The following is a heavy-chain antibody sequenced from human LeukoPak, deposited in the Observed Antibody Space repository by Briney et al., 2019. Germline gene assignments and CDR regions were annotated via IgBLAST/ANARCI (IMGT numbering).Heavy chain of an antibody. J-gene: IGHJ6*03. Sequence: SETLSLTCAVYGGSFSGYYWSWIRQPPGKGLEWIGEINHSGSTNYNPSLKSRVTISVDTSKNQFSLKLSSVTAADTAVYYCARGPIYYYYYYMDVWGKGTTVTVSS. V-gene: IGHV4-34*01. CDR1: GGSFSGYY. CDR2: INHSGST. CDR3: ARGPIYYYYYYMDV.